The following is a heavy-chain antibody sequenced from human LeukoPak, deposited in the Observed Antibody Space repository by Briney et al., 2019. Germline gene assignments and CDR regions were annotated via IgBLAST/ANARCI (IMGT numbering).Heavy chain of an antibody. V-gene: IGHV3-23*01. J-gene: IGHJ4*02. CDR2: FKTNSGQV. CDR1: GFMFSSYA. CDR3: ARSVPDYTRFDY. D-gene: IGHD4-11*01. Sequence: GSLRLSCAASGFMFSSYAMNWVRQAPGKGLEWVSTFKTNSGQVYYAESVRGRFTISRDNSKNTVYLQMSSLRAEDTALYYCARSVPDYTRFDYWGQGALVTVSS.